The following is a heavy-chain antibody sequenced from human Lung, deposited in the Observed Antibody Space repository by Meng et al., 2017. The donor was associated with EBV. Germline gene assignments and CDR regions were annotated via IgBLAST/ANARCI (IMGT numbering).Heavy chain of an antibody. J-gene: IGHJ1*01. V-gene: IGHV4-34*01. CDR1: GGSFSGYY. D-gene: IGHD4-23*01. CDR2: IYYTGST. CDR3: ARDEGGNSERGFQH. Sequence: QVQLEQWAAGLLNPSETLSLTCAVYGGSFSGYYWSWIRQPPGKGLEWIGAIYYTGSTYYSPSLKSRVTMSVDTSKSQFSLKLRSVTAADTAVYYCARDEGGNSERGFQHWGQGTLVTVSS.